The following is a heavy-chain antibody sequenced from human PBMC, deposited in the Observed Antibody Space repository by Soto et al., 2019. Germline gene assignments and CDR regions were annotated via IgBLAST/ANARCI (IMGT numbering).Heavy chain of an antibody. D-gene: IGHD6-6*01. CDR3: ARLQRSSSSYPAAFDI. CDR2: INDSGST. CDR1: DGSFSGYY. Sequence: PSQALSLTCAVYDGSFSGYYCSGIRQPPGKGLELIGEINDSGSTNYNPSLKSRVTISVDTSKNQFSLKLSSVTAADPAVYSCARLQRSSSSYPAAFDIWGQGTMVTVSS. J-gene: IGHJ3*02. V-gene: IGHV4-34*01.